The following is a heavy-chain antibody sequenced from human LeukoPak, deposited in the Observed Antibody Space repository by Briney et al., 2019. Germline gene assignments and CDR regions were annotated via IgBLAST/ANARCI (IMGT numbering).Heavy chain of an antibody. V-gene: IGHV3-23*01. J-gene: IGHJ6*03. CDR3: ARRGVRGYMDV. CDR1: GFAIVDHF. D-gene: IGHD3-10*01. Sequence: GGSLRLSCAASGFAIVDHFMHWVRQTPGKGLEWVSTINGVGATFYADSVKGRFSISRDRSKNTFHLQMNSLRAEDTAVYSCARRGVRGYMDVWGKGTTVAVSS. CDR2: INGVGAT.